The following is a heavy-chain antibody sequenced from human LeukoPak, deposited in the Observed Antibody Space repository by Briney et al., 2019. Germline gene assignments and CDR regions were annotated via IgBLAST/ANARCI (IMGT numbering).Heavy chain of an antibody. V-gene: IGHV3-21*01. D-gene: IGHD1-26*01. CDR2: VSSSSNYI. CDR3: ARDIVGATGDAFDI. CDR1: GFTFTTYS. J-gene: IGHJ3*02. Sequence: GGSLRLSCAASGFTFTTYSMNWVRQAPGKEPEWVSAVSSSSNYIYYADSVRGRFTISRDNAKNSLYLQMNSLRAEDTALYYCARDIVGATGDAFDIWGQGTMVTVSS.